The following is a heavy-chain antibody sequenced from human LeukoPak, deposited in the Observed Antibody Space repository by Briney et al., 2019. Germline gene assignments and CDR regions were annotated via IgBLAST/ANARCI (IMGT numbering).Heavy chain of an antibody. J-gene: IGHJ4*02. CDR2: ISYDGSNK. D-gene: IGHD3-22*01. CDR1: GFTFSSYA. V-gene: IGHV3-30-3*01. CDR3: AGATYYYDSSGYPPPIY. Sequence: GRSLRLSCAASGFTFSSYAMNWVRQAPGKGLEWVAVISYDGSNKYYADSVKGRFTISRDNSKNTLYLQMNSLRAEDTAVYYCAGATYYYDSSGYPPPIYWGQGTLVTVSS.